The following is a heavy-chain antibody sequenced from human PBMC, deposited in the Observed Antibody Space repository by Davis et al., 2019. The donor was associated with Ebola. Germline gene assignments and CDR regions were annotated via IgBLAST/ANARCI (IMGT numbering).Heavy chain of an antibody. Sequence: PGGSLRLSCTVSGGSISSSSYYWGRIRQPPGKGLEWIGSIYYSGNTYYNPSLNSRVTLSVDTSKNQFSLKLSSVTAADTAVYYCARRDQGGSWNPFDIWGQGTMVSVSS. V-gene: IGHV4-39*01. D-gene: IGHD1-26*01. J-gene: IGHJ3*02. CDR1: GGSISSSSYY. CDR2: IYYSGNT. CDR3: ARRDQGGSWNPFDI.